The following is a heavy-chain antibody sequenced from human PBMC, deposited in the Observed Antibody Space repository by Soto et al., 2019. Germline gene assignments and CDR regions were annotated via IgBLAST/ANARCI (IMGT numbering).Heavy chain of an antibody. CDR1: GGSISSGGYY. V-gene: IGHV4-31*03. CDR2: IYSSGST. CDR3: ASGRNDYGER. Sequence: QVQLQESGPGLVKPSQTLSLTCTVSGGSISSGGYYWSWIRQHPGKGLEWIGYIYSSGSTYYNPSLKSRVTITVDTSKNQFALKLSSGTGADTAVYYCASGRNDYGERWGQGTLVTVSS. D-gene: IGHD4-17*01. J-gene: IGHJ4*02.